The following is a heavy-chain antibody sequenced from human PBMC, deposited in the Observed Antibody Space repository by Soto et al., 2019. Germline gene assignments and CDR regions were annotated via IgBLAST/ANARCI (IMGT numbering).Heavy chain of an antibody. V-gene: IGHV3-48*02. CDR1: GFTFSSYS. Sequence: GGSLRLSCAASGFTFSSYSMNWVRQAPGKGLEWVSYISSSSSTIYYADSVKGRFTISRDNAKNSLYLQMNSLRDEDTAVYYCANGLLAGTTPFNSWGQGTLVTVSS. D-gene: IGHD3-22*01. CDR2: ISSSSSTI. J-gene: IGHJ4*02. CDR3: ANGLLAGTTPFNS.